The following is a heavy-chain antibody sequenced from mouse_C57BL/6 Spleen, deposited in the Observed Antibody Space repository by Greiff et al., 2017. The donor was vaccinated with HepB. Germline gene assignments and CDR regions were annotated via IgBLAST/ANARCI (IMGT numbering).Heavy chain of an antibody. CDR1: GYTFTSYW. J-gene: IGHJ1*03. CDR2: IDPSDSYT. CDR3: ARLSYYGSSYGYFDV. D-gene: IGHD1-1*01. V-gene: IGHV1-69*01. Sequence: QVQLQQPGAELVMPGASVKLSCKASGYTFTSYWMHWVKQRPGQGLEWIGGIDPSDSYTNYNQKFKGKSTLTVDKSSSTAYMQLSSLTSEDSAVYYCARLSYYGSSYGYFDVWGTGTTVTVSS.